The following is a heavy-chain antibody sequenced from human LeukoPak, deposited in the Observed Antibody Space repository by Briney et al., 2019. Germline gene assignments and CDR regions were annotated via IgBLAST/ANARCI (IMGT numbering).Heavy chain of an antibody. CDR3: ARLTTVDYFDY. J-gene: IGHJ4*02. CDR2: ISSSGSTI. D-gene: IGHD3-3*01. Sequence: GRSLRLSCAASGFTFSDYYMSWIRQAPGKGLEWVSYISSSGSTIYYADSVKGRFTISRDNAKNSLYLQMNSLRAEDTAVYYCARLTTVDYFDYWGQGTLVTVSS. V-gene: IGHV3-11*01. CDR1: GFTFSDYY.